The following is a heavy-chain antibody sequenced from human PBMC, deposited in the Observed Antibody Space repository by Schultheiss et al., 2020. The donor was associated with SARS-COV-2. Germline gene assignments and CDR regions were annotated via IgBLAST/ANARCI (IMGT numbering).Heavy chain of an antibody. CDR3: ARTKGLSYGDYDHYYYYYGMDV. CDR1: GGSISSGGYY. D-gene: IGHD4-17*01. Sequence: SETLSLTCTVSGGSISSGGYYWSWIRQHPGKGLEWIGYIYYSGSTYYNPSLKSRVTISVDTSKNQFSLKLSSVTAADTAVYYCARTKGLSYGDYDHYYYYYGMDVWGQGTTVTVSS. V-gene: IGHV4-31*03. CDR2: IYYSGST. J-gene: IGHJ6*02.